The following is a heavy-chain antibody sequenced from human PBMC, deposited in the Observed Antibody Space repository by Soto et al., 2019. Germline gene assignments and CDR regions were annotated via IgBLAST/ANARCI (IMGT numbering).Heavy chain of an antibody. CDR1: GYTLTELS. V-gene: IGHV1-24*01. Sequence: ASVKVSCKVSGYTLTELSMHWVRQAPGKGLEWMGGFDPEDGETIYAQKFQGRVTMTEDTSTDTAYMELSSLRSEDTAVYYCATVSPSVTTPYYYYYGMDVWGQGTTVTVSS. D-gene: IGHD4-4*01. CDR2: FDPEDGET. CDR3: ATVSPSVTTPYYYYYGMDV. J-gene: IGHJ6*02.